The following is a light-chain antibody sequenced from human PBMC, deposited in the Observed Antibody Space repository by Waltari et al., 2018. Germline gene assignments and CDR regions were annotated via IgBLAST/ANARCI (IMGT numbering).Light chain of an antibody. CDR2: GAS. V-gene: IGKV3-20*01. J-gene: IGKJ1*01. Sequence: EIVLTQSPGTLSLSPGERATLPCRASQSVSSSYLALYQQKPGQAPMLLIYGASSRATGIPDRFSGSGSGTDFTLTISRLEAEDFAVYYCQQYGSSSPWTFGQGTKVEIK. CDR1: QSVSSSY. CDR3: QQYGSSSPWT.